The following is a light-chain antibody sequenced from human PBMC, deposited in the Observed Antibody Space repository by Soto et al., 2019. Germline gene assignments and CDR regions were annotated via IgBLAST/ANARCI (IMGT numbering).Light chain of an antibody. Sequence: DIQMTQSPSPLSASVGDRVIITCRASQSISSWLAWYQQKPGKAPNLLFYKPFTLKSGVPSRFSGSGSGTEFTLTISILQPDDFATYYCQQYDNDSWTFGQGTKVEIK. CDR2: KPF. CDR3: QQYDNDSWT. V-gene: IGKV1-5*03. CDR1: QSISSW. J-gene: IGKJ1*01.